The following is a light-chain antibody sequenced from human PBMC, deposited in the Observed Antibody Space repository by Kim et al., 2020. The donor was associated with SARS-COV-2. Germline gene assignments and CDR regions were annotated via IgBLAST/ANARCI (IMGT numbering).Light chain of an antibody. J-gene: IGLJ1*01. Sequence: RQSVTISCAGSSSNIGNNAVNWYQQLPGKAPKLLIYYDDLRPSGVSDRFSGSKSGTSASLAISGLQSEDEADYYCAAWDDSLNVYVFGTGTKVTVL. CDR1: SSNIGNNA. CDR2: YDD. CDR3: AAWDDSLNVYV. V-gene: IGLV1-36*01.